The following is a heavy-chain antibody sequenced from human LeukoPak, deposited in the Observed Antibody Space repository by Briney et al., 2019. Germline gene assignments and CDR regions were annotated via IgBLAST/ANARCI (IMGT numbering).Heavy chain of an antibody. CDR2: VFDSGGT. D-gene: IGHD6-13*01. J-gene: IGHJ4*02. CDR3: ARGYSSSWNYFDY. Sequence: PSETLSLTCTVSGGSISNYWWSWIRQPPGKGLEWIGYVFDSGGTNYNPSLKSRVTISVDTSKKQFSLKLSSVTAADTAVYYCARGYSSSWNYFDYWGQETLVTVSS. CDR1: GGSISNYW. V-gene: IGHV4-59*01.